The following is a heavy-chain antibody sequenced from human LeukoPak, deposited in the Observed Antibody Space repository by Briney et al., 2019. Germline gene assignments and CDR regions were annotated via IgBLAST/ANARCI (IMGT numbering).Heavy chain of an antibody. J-gene: IGHJ3*02. CDR2: IYPGDSDT. V-gene: IGHV5-51*01. CDR1: GYSFTSYW. Sequence: GESLKISCKGSGYSFTSYWIGWVRQMPGKGLEWIGIIYPGDSDTRYSPSFQGQVTISADKSISTAYLQWSSLKASDTAMYYCARLGSAMMNAFDIWGQGTMVTVSS. CDR3: ARLGSAMMNAFDI. D-gene: IGHD3-22*01.